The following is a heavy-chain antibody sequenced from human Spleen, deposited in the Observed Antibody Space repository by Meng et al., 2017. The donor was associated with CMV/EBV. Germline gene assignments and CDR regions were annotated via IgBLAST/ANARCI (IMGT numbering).Heavy chain of an antibody. D-gene: IGHD3-3*01. Sequence: GESLKISCAASGFTFNIYSMNWVRQAPGKGLEWVSSISSSSSSYIYYADSVKGRFTISRDNAKNSLYLQMNSLRAEDTAVYYCAKGGGFWTIFVAFDIWGQGTMVTVSS. CDR1: GFTFNIYS. CDR3: AKGGGFWTIFVAFDI. V-gene: IGHV3-21*01. CDR2: ISSSSSSYI. J-gene: IGHJ3*02.